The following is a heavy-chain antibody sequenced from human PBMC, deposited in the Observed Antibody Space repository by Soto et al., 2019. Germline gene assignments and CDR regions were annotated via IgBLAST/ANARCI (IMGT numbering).Heavy chain of an antibody. CDR3: AKGPGLVASSGSPDS. CDR1: GFTFDDFA. CDR2: ISWNSASI. Sequence: EVQLVESGGGLVQPGRSLRLSCAASGFTFDDFAMHWVRQPPGKGLEWVSGISWNSASIVYADSVKGRFTISRDNAKNSPYLQLDSLEVEDTAFYYCAKGPGLVASSGSPDSWGQGTLVSVSS. J-gene: IGHJ4*02. D-gene: IGHD2-8*02. V-gene: IGHV3-9*01.